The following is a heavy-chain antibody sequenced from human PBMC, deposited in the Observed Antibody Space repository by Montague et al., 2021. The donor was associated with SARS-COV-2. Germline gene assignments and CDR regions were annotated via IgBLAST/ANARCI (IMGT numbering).Heavy chain of an antibody. CDR2: INIDGSRT. Sequence: SLRLSCAASRFTFSRYWMHWVRQVPGKGLLWVSRINIDGSRTTYADSVKGRFTISRDNARNTLFLQMNGLRVDDTAVYYCTRSGDGVYYGMDVWGQGTTVTVSS. J-gene: IGHJ6*02. D-gene: IGHD2-21*02. V-gene: IGHV3-74*03. CDR1: RFTFSRYW. CDR3: TRSGDGVYYGMDV.